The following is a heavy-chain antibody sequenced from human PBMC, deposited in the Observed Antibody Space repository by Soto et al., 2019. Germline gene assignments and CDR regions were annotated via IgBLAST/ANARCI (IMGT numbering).Heavy chain of an antibody. J-gene: IGHJ6*02. CDR3: TTAKWELPYYYGMDV. CDR2: IKSKTDGGTT. D-gene: IGHD1-26*01. CDR1: GFTFSNAW. Sequence: PGGSLRLSCAASGFTFSNAWMNWVRQAPGKGLEWVGRIKSKTDGGTTDYAAPVKGRFTISRDDSKNTLYLQMNSLKTEDTAVYYCTTAKWELPYYYGMDVWGQGTTVTVSS. V-gene: IGHV3-15*07.